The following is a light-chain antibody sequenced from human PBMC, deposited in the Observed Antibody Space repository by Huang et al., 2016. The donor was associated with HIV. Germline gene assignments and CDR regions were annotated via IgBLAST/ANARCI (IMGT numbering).Light chain of an antibody. V-gene: IGKV3-11*01. CDR1: QSVVNY. J-gene: IGKJ4*01. Sequence: IVLTQSPATLSWYPGERVTLSCRASQSVVNYIAGYQQHPGQSPKLLIYDTSNRATGTPVRFSGSGSGTDFTLTISSLESEDFAVYYCQQRSSGVTFGGGTKVQVK. CDR3: QQRSSGVT. CDR2: DTS.